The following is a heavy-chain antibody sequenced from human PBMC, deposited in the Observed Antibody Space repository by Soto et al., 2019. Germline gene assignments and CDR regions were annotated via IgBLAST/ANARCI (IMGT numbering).Heavy chain of an antibody. J-gene: IGHJ6*02. D-gene: IGHD1-26*01. CDR1: GFTFSSYG. V-gene: IGHV3-30*18. Sequence: PGGSLRLSCAASGFTFSSYGMHWVRQAPGKGLEWVAVISYDGSNKYYADSVKGRFTISRDNSKNTLYLQMNSLRAEDTAVYYCAKGGQWELHYYYYGMDVWGQGTTVTVSS. CDR3: AKGGQWELHYYYYGMDV. CDR2: ISYDGSNK.